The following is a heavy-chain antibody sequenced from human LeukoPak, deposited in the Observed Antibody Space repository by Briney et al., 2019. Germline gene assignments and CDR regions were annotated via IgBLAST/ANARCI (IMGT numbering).Heavy chain of an antibody. CDR1: GFTFSSYG. Sequence: PGGTLRLSCAASGFTFSSYGMSWVRQAPGKGLEWVSVVSGSGGNTYYADSVKGRFTISRDDSKNTAYLQMDSLKTEDTAVYYCTGNYYGSGSYADFDYWGQGTLVTVSS. CDR2: VSGSGGNT. J-gene: IGHJ4*02. D-gene: IGHD3-10*01. V-gene: IGHV3-23*01. CDR3: TGNYYGSGSYADFDY.